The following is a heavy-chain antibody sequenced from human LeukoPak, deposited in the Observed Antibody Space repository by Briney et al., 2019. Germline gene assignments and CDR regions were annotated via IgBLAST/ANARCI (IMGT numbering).Heavy chain of an antibody. J-gene: IGHJ6*03. Sequence: GGSLRLSCAASGFTFSTYRMSWVRQAPGKGLEWVANIKQDGSEKHYVDSVKGRFTIPRDNAKNSLYLQMSSLRAEDTAVYYCTRVEETATTAAIIRKYSYYYYYMDVWGKGNTVTVSS. D-gene: IGHD4-11*01. CDR2: IKQDGSEK. CDR3: TRVEETATTAAIIRKYSYYYYYMDV. V-gene: IGHV3-7*01. CDR1: GFTFSTYR.